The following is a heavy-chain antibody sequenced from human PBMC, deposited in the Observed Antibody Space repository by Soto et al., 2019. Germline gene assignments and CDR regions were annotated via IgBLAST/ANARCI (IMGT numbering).Heavy chain of an antibody. D-gene: IGHD4-17*01. CDR3: ARDRYGDRYFDY. V-gene: IGHV4-61*01. Sequence: SETLSLTXTVSGGSVSSGSYYWSWLRQPPGKGLEWIGYIYYSGSTNYNPSLKSRVTISVDTSKKQFSLKLSSVTAADTAVYYCARDRYGDRYFDYWGQGTLVTVSS. CDR1: GGSVSSGSYY. J-gene: IGHJ4*02. CDR2: IYYSGST.